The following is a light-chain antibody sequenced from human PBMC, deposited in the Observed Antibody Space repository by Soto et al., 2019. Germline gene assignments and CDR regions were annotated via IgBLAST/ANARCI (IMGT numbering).Light chain of an antibody. CDR1: SSDVGNYKY. J-gene: IGLJ3*02. CDR2: DVS. V-gene: IGLV2-11*01. Sequence: QSALTQPRSVSGSPGQSVTISCTGTSSDVGNYKYVSWYQQHPGKAPKLMIHDVSERPSGVPDRFSGSKSGNTASLTISGLQAEDEADYYCCSYAGTYTGVFGGGTKLTVL. CDR3: CSYAGTYTGV.